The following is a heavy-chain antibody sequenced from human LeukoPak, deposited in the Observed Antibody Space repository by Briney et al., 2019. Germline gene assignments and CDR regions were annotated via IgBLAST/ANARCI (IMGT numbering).Heavy chain of an antibody. Sequence: ASVTVSCTASGYTFTGYYMHWVRQATGQGLEWMGRINPNSGGTNYAQKFQGRVTMTRNTSISTAYMELSGLRSEDTAVYYCARGRSSPRLITIFGVAPKYYFDYWGQGTLVTVSS. J-gene: IGHJ4*02. D-gene: IGHD3-3*01. V-gene: IGHV1-2*06. CDR3: ARGRSSPRLITIFGVAPKYYFDY. CDR2: INPNSGGT. CDR1: GYTFTGYY.